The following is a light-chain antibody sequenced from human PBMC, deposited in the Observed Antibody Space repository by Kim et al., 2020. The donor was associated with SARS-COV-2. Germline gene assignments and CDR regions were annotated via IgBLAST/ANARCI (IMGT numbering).Light chain of an antibody. CDR2: KAS. V-gene: IGKV1-5*03. CDR3: QKYNGY. CDR1: QSISTW. Sequence: STLSASVGDRVTITGRASQSISTWLAWYQQKPGKAPKLLIYKASSLESGVPSRFSGSGSGTEFTLTISSLQPDDFATYYCQKYNGYFGQGTKLEI. J-gene: IGKJ2*01.